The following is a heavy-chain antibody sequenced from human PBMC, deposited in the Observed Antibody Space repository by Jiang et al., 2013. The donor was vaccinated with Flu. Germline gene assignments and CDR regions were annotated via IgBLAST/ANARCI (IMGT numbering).Heavy chain of an antibody. J-gene: IGHJ4*02. CDR3: ARDRTKGTITYYFDY. CDR2: IYYSEST. V-gene: IGHV4-59*01. Sequence: IYYSESTNYNPSLKSRVTISLDTSKNQFSLKLRSVTAADTAVYYCARDRTKGTITYYFDYWGQGTLVTVSS. D-gene: IGHD1-14*01.